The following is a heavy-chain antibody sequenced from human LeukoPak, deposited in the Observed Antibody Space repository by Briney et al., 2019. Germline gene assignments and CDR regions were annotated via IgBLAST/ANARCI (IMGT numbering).Heavy chain of an antibody. D-gene: IGHD4-17*01. Sequence: GGSLRLSCAASGFTISNYAIHWVRQPPGKGLEWVAVIVHDGSQQYYTDSVRGRFTISRDNAKNSLYLQMNSLRAEDTAVYYCARLTTVTNDGVYWGQGTLVTVPS. J-gene: IGHJ4*02. CDR1: GFTISNYA. V-gene: IGHV3-30*04. CDR2: IVHDGSQQ. CDR3: ARLTTVTNDGVY.